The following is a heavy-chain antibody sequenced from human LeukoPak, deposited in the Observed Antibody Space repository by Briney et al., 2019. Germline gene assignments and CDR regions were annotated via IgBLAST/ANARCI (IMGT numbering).Heavy chain of an antibody. CDR1: GGSVSTYY. CDR2: IYNSEST. J-gene: IGHJ2*01. D-gene: IGHD6-19*01. Sequence: SETLSLTCTVSGGSVSTYYWSWIRQPPGKGLEWIGYIYNSESTKYNSSLESRVTMSVDTSKNQLYLKLSSVTAADTAVYYCARFRSGPNGWYVLWYFDLWGRGTLVTVSS. CDR3: ARFRSGPNGWYVLWYFDL. V-gene: IGHV4-4*09.